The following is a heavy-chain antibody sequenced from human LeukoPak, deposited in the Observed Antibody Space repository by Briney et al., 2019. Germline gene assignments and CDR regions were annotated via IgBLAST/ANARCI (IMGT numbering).Heavy chain of an antibody. CDR1: CGSISSSSYY. J-gene: IGHJ1*01. V-gene: IGHV4-39*01. D-gene: IGHD4-17*01. CDR2: IYYSGST. Sequence: PSETLSLTCTVSCGSISSSSYYWGWIRQPPGKGLEWIGSIYYSGSTYYNPSLKSRVTISVDTSKNQFSLKLSSVIAADTAVYYCARSTVRVLEEYFQHWGQGTLVTVSS. CDR3: ARSTVRVLEEYFQH.